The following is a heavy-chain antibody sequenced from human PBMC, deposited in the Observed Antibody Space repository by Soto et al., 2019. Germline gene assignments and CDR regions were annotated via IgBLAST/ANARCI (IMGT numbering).Heavy chain of an antibody. Sequence: SETLSLTCAGYGGSFSGYYWSWVRQPPGKGLEWIGEINHSGSTNYNPSLKSRVTISVDTSKNQFSLKLSSVTAADTAVYYCARAPRITMVRGVIDRWFDPWGQGTLVTVSS. V-gene: IGHV4-34*01. D-gene: IGHD3-10*01. CDR2: INHSGST. CDR3: ARAPRITMVRGVIDRWFDP. CDR1: GGSFSGYY. J-gene: IGHJ5*02.